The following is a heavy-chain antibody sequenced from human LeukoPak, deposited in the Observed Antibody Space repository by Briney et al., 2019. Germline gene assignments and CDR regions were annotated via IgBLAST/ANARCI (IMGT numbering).Heavy chain of an antibody. CDR2: INHSGST. CDR3: AGRVDDFWSGSYGMDV. Sequence: PSETLSLTCAVYGGSFRGYYWSWIRQPPGKGMEWIGEINHSGSTNYKPSLKSRVTISVDTSKNQFSLKLSSVTAADTAVYYCAGRVDDFWSGSYGMDVWGQGTTVTVSS. V-gene: IGHV4-34*01. D-gene: IGHD3-3*01. CDR1: GGSFRGYY. J-gene: IGHJ6*02.